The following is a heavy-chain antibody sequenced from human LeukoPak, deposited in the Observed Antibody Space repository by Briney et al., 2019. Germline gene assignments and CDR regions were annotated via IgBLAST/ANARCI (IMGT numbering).Heavy chain of an antibody. Sequence: GGSLRLSCAASGFAFSSYAMSWVRQAPGKGLEWVSAISGSGDGTYYADSVKGRFTISRDNSKNTLYLQMSGLRAEDTAVYYCAKEPSYCTNGVCYSRVFDRWGQGTLVTVSS. CDR1: GFAFSSYA. CDR2: ISGSGDGT. D-gene: IGHD2-8*01. CDR3: AKEPSYCTNGVCYSRVFDR. V-gene: IGHV3-23*01. J-gene: IGHJ5*02.